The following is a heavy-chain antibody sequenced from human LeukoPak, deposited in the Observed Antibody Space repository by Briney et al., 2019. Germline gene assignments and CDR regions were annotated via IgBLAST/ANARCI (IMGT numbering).Heavy chain of an antibody. J-gene: IGHJ4*02. V-gene: IGHV1-2*02. CDR1: GYTFTSYY. CDR2: INPNSGGT. D-gene: IGHD3-10*01. CDR3: ASYDGYYGSGSYYMR. Sequence: GASVKVSCKASGYTFTSYYMHWVRQAPGQGLEWMGWINPNSGGTNYAQKFQGRVTMTRDTSISTAYMELSRRRSDDTAVDYCASYDGYYGSGSYYMRWGQGTLVTVSS.